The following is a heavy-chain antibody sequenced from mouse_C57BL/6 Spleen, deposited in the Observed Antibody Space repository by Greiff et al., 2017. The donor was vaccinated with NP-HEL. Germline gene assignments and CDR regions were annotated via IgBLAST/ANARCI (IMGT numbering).Heavy chain of an antibody. J-gene: IGHJ3*01. CDR3: ARPDYDEGPAWFAY. V-gene: IGHV14-3*01. Sequence: EVQLQQSVAELVRPGASVKLSCTASGFNIKNTYMHWVKQRPEQGLEWIGRFDPANGNTKYAQKFQGKATLTADTSSNTAYLQLSSLTSEDTAIYYCARPDYDEGPAWFAYWGQGTLVTVSA. D-gene: IGHD2-4*01. CDR1: GFNIKNTY. CDR2: FDPANGNT.